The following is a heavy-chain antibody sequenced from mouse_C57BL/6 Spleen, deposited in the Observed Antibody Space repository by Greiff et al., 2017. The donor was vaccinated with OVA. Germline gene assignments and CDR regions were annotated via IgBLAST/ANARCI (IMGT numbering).Heavy chain of an antibody. CDR2: IHPNSGST. CDR1: GYTFTSYW. CDR3: ARSEDHYDYVSYLGD. Sequence: VQLQQPGAELVKPGASVKLSCKASGYTFTSYWMHWVKQRPGQGLEWIGMIHPNSGSTNYNEKFKSKATLTVDKSSSTAYMQLSSLTSEDSEVYYCARSEDHYDYVSYLGDWGQGDTLTVSA. D-gene: IGHD2-4*01. J-gene: IGHJ2*01. V-gene: IGHV1-64*01.